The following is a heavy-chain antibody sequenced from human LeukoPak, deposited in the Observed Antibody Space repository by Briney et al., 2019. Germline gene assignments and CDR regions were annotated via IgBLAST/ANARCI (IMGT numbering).Heavy chain of an antibody. CDR3: ATPGKPYDFSNWYYMDV. CDR1: GGSISSSSYY. Sequence: SETLSLTCTVSGGSISSSSYYWGWIRQPPGKGLEWIGSIYYSGSTYYNPSLKSRVTISVDTSKNQFSLKLSSVTAADTAVYYCATPGKPYDFSNWYYMDVWGKGTTVTVSS. V-gene: IGHV4-39*01. J-gene: IGHJ6*03. D-gene: IGHD3-3*01. CDR2: IYYSGST.